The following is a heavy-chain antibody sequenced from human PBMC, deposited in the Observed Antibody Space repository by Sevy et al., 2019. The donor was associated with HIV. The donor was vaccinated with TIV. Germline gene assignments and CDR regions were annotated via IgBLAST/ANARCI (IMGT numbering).Heavy chain of an antibody. J-gene: IGHJ4*02. V-gene: IGHV1-18*01. D-gene: IGHD2-21*02. CDR2: IRADSGNS. CDR3: ARDRGGYGGNSIDY. Sequence: ASVKVSCKASGYPFSSYGISWVRQAPGQGLEWMGWIRADSGNSNYAQNLQGRVTMTTDTSTSTAYMELRSLRFDDTAVYYCARDRGGYGGNSIDYWGQGTLVTVSS. CDR1: GYPFSSYG.